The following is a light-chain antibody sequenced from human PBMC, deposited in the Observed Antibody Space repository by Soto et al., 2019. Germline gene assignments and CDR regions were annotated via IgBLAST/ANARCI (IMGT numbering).Light chain of an antibody. CDR3: MQALQTPLT. CDR2: LGS. J-gene: IGKJ4*01. V-gene: IGKV2-28*01. Sequence: DIVMTQSPLSLPVTPGEPASISCRSSQSLLHSNGYNYLDWYLQKPGQSPPLLIYLGSNRASGVPDRFSGSGSGTDFTQKISRVEAEDVGVYYCMQALQTPLTFGGGTKVEIK. CDR1: QSLLHSNGYNY.